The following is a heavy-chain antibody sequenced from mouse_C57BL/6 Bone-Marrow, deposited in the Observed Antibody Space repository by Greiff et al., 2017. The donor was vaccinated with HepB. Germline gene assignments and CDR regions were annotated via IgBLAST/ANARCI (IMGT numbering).Heavy chain of an antibody. CDR2: INPNNGGT. CDR1: GYTFTDYY. V-gene: IGHV1-26*01. J-gene: IGHJ1*03. CDR3: ARESYWYFDV. Sequence: EVQLQQSGPELVKPGASVKISCKASGYTFTDYYMNWVKQSHGKSLEWIGDINPNNGGTSYNQKFKGKATLTVDKSSSTAYMELRSLTSEDSAVYYCARESYWYFDVWGTGTTVTVSS.